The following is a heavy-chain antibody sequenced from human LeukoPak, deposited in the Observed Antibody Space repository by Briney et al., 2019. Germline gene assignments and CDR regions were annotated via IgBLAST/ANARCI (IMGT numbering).Heavy chain of an antibody. Sequence: PSETLSLTCTVSGGSVSSYYWSWIRQPPGKGLEWIGSIYHSGSTYYNPSLKSRVTISVDTSKNQFSLKLSSVTAADTAVYYCARDGIVGFGELLPPYNWFDPWGQGTLITVSS. V-gene: IGHV4-39*07. J-gene: IGHJ5*02. CDR1: GGSVSSYY. CDR3: ARDGIVGFGELLPPYNWFDP. CDR2: IYHSGST. D-gene: IGHD3-10*01.